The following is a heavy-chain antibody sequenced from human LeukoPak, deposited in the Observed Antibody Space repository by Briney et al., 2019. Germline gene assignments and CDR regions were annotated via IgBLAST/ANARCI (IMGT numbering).Heavy chain of an antibody. V-gene: IGHV4-39*01. CDR2: INYSRGT. CDR1: GASVSSRTYY. CDR3: ARHWGYFDTSGSYYYYGLDV. J-gene: IGHJ6*02. Sequence: SETLSLTCTVSGASVSSRTYYWGWIRQPPGKGLEWIGNINYSRGTYYNPSLKSRVTTSIDTSKNQFSLKLTSVTAADTAVYYCARHWGYFDTSGSYYYYGLDVWGQGTTVTVSS. D-gene: IGHD3-22*01.